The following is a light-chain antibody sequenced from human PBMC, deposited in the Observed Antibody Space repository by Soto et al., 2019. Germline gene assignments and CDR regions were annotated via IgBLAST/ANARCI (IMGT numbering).Light chain of an antibody. Sequence: SPSSLSSYVSYMVSITFRASLPISNYLSWYQHKAGKAPNLLIHDVSTLETGVPARFSGRGSGTIFTLTIINLQPDDVATYYCQQYDSRSNTFGQGTKVDIK. V-gene: IGKV1-33*01. CDR1: LPISNY. CDR2: DVS. CDR3: QQYDSRSNT. J-gene: IGKJ2*01.